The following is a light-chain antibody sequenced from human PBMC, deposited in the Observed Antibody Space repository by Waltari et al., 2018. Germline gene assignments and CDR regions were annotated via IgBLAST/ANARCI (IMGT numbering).Light chain of an antibody. J-gene: IGLJ3*02. CDR1: SSTIGGNS. CDR2: TNN. V-gene: IGLV1-47*01. Sequence: QSVLSPPPSASGTPGQRVTIACSGSSSTIGGNSVNLYQQLPGTAPKLLIYTNNQRPSGVPDRFSGSKSGSSVSLAISGLRSEDEADYYCAAWDDSLSGWVFGGGTKVTVL. CDR3: AAWDDSLSGWV.